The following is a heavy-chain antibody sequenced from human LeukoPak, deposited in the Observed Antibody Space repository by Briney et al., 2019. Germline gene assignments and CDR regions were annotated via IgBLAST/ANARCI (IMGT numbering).Heavy chain of an antibody. D-gene: IGHD6-13*01. Sequence: ASVKVSCKASGYTFTGYYIHWVRQAPGQGLEWMGWINPNSGGTYYAQKFQGRVTMTRDTSISTAYMELSRLRSDDTAVYYCARDPGSSYSSSWYGYYYMDVWGKGTTVTISS. CDR1: GYTFTGYY. J-gene: IGHJ6*03. CDR3: ARDPGSSYSSSWYGYYYMDV. CDR2: INPNSGGT. V-gene: IGHV1-2*02.